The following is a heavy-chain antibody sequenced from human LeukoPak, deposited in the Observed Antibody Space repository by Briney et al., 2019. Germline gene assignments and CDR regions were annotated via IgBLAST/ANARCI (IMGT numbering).Heavy chain of an antibody. CDR3: ARDLEVRFLEWLFIYYGMDV. Sequence: ASGKVSCKASGYSFTSYGISWVRQAPGPGLEWMGWISAYNGNTNYAQKLQGRVTMTTDTSTSTAYMELRSLRSDDTAVYYCARDLEVRFLEWLFIYYGMDVWGQGTTVTVSS. CDR2: ISAYNGNT. D-gene: IGHD3-3*01. J-gene: IGHJ6*02. CDR1: GYSFTSYG. V-gene: IGHV1-18*01.